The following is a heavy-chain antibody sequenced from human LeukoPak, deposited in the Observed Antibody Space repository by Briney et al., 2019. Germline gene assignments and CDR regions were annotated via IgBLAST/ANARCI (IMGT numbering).Heavy chain of an antibody. J-gene: IGHJ4*02. CDR2: IYPGDSDT. Sequence: GESLKISCKASGYSFTSYWIGWVRQMPGKGPEWMGIIYPGDSDTRYSPSFQGQVTISADKSISTAYLQWSSLKASDTAMYYCARQEYYYDSSGYWGYWGQGTLVTVSS. CDR3: ARQEYYYDSSGYWGY. D-gene: IGHD3-22*01. V-gene: IGHV5-51*01. CDR1: GYSFTSYW.